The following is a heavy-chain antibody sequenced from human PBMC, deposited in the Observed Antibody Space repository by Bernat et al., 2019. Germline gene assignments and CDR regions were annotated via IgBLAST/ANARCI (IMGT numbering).Heavy chain of an antibody. D-gene: IGHD1-7*01. CDR1: GFTFSSYG. J-gene: IGHJ3*02. CDR2: IWYDGSNK. CDR3: ARDQERRWELPSSFDI. Sequence: QVQLVESGGGVVQPGRSLRLSCAASGFTFSSYGMHWVRQAPGKGLEWVAVIWYDGSNKYYADSVKGRFIIYRDNSKNMLSLQMSSLRAEETAVYYCARDQERRWELPSSFDIWGQGTVVTVSS. V-gene: IGHV3-33*01.